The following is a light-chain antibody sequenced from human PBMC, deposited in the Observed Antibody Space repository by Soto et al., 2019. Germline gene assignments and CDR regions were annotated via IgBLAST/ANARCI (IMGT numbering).Light chain of an antibody. J-gene: IGKJ4*01. CDR2: GVS. CDR3: QQSYSTPPT. V-gene: IGKV3-15*01. Sequence: EILMTQSPATLSVSPGERATLSCRASQSVSSNLAWYQQKPGQAPRLLIYGVSTRATGIPARFSGSGSGTEFTLTISSLQSEDFAVYYCQQSYSTPPTFGGGTKVDIK. CDR1: QSVSSN.